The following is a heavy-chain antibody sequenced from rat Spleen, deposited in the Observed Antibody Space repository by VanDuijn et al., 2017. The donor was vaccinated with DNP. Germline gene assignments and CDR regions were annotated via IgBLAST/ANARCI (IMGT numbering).Heavy chain of an antibody. CDR1: GFTFSNYD. V-gene: IGHV5-25*01. Sequence: EVQLVESGGGLVQPGSSLKLSCVVSGFTFSNYDMAWVRQAPTKGLEWVASISTSGGSTYYRDSVKGRFTVSRDNAKSTLYLQMDSLRSEDTATYYCATFEGRDAWGRGTSVTVSS. J-gene: IGHJ4*01. CDR2: ISTSGGST. D-gene: IGHD1-11*01. CDR3: ATFEGRDA.